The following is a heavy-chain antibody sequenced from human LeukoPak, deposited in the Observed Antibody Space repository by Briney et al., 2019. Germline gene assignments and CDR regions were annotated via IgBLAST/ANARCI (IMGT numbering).Heavy chain of an antibody. D-gene: IGHD2-15*01. Sequence: SETLSLTCTVSGGSISSYYWSWIRQPAGKGLEWIGRIYTSGSTNYNPSLKSRVTMSVDTSKNQFSLKLGSVTAADTAMYYCARDIRYCSGVSCGLDCWGQGALVTVSS. J-gene: IGHJ4*02. V-gene: IGHV4-4*07. CDR3: ARDIRYCSGVSCGLDC. CDR2: IYTSGST. CDR1: GGSISSYY.